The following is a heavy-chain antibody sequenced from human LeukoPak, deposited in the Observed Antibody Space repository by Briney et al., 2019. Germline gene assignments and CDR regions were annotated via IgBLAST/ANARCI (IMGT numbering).Heavy chain of an antibody. CDR3: ARLVGAITGYYYYGMDV. D-gene: IGHD1-26*01. V-gene: IGHV4-30-4*01. J-gene: IGHJ6*02. Sequence: SETLSLTCTVSGGSISSGDYYWSWIRQPPGKGLEWIGYIYYSGSTYYNPSLKSRVTISVDTSKNQFSLKLSSVTAADTAVYYCARLVGAITGYYYYGMDVWGQGTTVTVSS. CDR2: IYYSGST. CDR1: GGSISSGDYY.